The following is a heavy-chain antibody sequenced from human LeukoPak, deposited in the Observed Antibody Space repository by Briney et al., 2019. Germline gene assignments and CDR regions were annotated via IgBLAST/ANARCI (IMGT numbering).Heavy chain of an antibody. Sequence: GGSLRLSCAASGFRFSSYAMSWVRQAPGKGLEWVSAISGSGVSTYYADSVKGRFTISRDNAKISLYLQMNSLRAEDTAVYYCARVRVGYNYGFDYWGQGTLVTVSS. D-gene: IGHD5-18*01. J-gene: IGHJ4*02. V-gene: IGHV3-23*01. CDR1: GFRFSSYA. CDR3: ARVRVGYNYGFDY. CDR2: ISGSGVST.